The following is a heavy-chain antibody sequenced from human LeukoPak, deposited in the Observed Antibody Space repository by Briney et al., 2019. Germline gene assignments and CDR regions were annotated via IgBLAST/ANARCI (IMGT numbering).Heavy chain of an antibody. V-gene: IGHV3-7*01. CDR2: IKQDGSEK. D-gene: IGHD4-17*01. Sequence: GGSLRPSCAASGFTFSSYWMSWVRQAPGKGLEWVANIKQDGSEKYYVDSVKGRFAISRDNAKNSLYLQINSLRAEDTAAYYCAFPGDYGPFDYWGQGTLVTVSS. CDR3: AFPGDYGPFDY. CDR1: GFTFSSYW. J-gene: IGHJ4*02.